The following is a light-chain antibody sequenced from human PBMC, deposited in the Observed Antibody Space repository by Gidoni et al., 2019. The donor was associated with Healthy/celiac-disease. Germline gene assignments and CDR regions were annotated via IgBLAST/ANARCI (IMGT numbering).Light chain of an antibody. CDR2: LGS. CDR3: MQALQTPWT. V-gene: IGKV2-28*01. J-gene: IGKJ1*01. CDR1: QSPRYSNGYNY. Sequence: DSVMTQSRLSLPVTHGEPASISCRSSQSPRYSNGYNYLAWYLQKPGQSPQLLIYLGSNRASGVPDRFRGSGSGTDFTLKISRVESDDVGVYYFMQALQTPWTFGQGTKVEIK.